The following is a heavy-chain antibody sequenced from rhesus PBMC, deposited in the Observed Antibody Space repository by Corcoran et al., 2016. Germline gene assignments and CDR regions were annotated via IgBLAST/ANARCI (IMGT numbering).Heavy chain of an antibody. Sequence: QLQLQESGPGLVTPSETLSVTCAVSGGSIRSTYWGWLRPAPGKGLEWIGYIDGSGSSTNYNPSLKSRVTLSVDTSKNQLSLKLSSVTAADTAVYYCASDRLYSSVWGQGVLVTVSS. CDR3: ASDRLYSSV. CDR1: GGSIRSTY. V-gene: IGHV4-169*02. J-gene: IGHJ4*01. D-gene: IGHD5-12*01. CDR2: IDGSGSST.